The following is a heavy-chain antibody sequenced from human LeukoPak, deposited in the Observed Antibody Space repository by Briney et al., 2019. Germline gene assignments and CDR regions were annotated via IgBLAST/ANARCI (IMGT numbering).Heavy chain of an antibody. CDR2: IKQDGSEK. Sequence: GGSLRLSCAASGFTFSSYSMNWVRQAPGKGLEWVANIKQDGSEKYDVDSVKGRFTISRDNAKNSLYLQMNSLRAEDTAVYYCAREGSDWNYYYYMDVWGKGTTVTISS. CDR3: AREGSDWNYYYYMDV. D-gene: IGHD6-19*01. J-gene: IGHJ6*03. V-gene: IGHV3-7*01. CDR1: GFTFSSYS.